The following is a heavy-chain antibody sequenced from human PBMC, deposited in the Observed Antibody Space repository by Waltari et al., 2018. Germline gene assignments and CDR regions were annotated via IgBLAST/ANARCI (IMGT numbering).Heavy chain of an antibody. Sequence: QVQLVQSGAEVKKPGASVKVSCKASGYTFTSYYMHWVRQAPGQGLEWMGIINPSGGSTSYAQKFQGRVTITTDESTSTAYMELSSLRSEDTAVYYCAKEPVGGGGSYFDYWGQGTLVTVSS. CDR3: AKEPVGGGGSYFDY. CDR2: INPSGGST. CDR1: GYTFTSYY. D-gene: IGHD3-10*01. V-gene: IGHV1-46*01. J-gene: IGHJ4*02.